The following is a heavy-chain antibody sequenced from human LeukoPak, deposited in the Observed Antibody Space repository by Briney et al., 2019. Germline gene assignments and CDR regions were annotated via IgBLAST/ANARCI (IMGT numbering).Heavy chain of an antibody. V-gene: IGHV1-69*05. J-gene: IGHJ4*02. D-gene: IGHD6-13*01. CDR2: IIPIFGTA. Sequence: ASVKVSCKASGGTFSSYAISWVRQAPGQGLEWMGGIIPIFGTANYAQKFQGRVTITTDESTSTAYMELSSLRSEDTAVYYCARDLLPEYSSSGGYWGQGTLVTVSS. CDR3: ARDLLPEYSSSGGY. CDR1: GGTFSSYA.